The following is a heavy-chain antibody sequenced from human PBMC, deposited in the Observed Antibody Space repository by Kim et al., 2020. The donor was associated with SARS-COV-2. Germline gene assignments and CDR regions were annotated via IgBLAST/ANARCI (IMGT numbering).Heavy chain of an antibody. J-gene: IGHJ3*02. CDR2: ISYDGSNK. V-gene: IGHV3-30*18. CDR3: AKDRPRYCSSTSCYTGAFDI. CDR1: GFTFSSYG. Sequence: GGSLRLSCAASGFTFSSYGMHWVRQAPGKGLEWVAVISYDGSNKYYADSVKGRFTISRDNSKNTLYLQMNSLRAEDTAVYYCAKDRPRYCSSTSCYTGAFDIWGQGTMVTVSS. D-gene: IGHD2-2*01.